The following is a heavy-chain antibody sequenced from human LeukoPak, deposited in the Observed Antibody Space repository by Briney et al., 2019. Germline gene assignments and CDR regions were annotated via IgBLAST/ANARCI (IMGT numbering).Heavy chain of an antibody. D-gene: IGHD1-26*01. V-gene: IGHV3-23*01. Sequence: PGGSLRLSCAASGFTFSSYAMSWVRQAPGKGLEWVSAISGSGGSTYYADSVKGRFTISRDNSKNTLYLQMNNLRAEDTAVYYCARDLSGSYHTPFGYWGQGTLVTVSS. CDR3: ARDLSGSYHTPFGY. CDR2: ISGSGGST. J-gene: IGHJ4*02. CDR1: GFTFSSYA.